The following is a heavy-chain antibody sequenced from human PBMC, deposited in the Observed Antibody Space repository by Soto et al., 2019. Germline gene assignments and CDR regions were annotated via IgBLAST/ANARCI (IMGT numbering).Heavy chain of an antibody. Sequence: QVQLRESGPGLVKPSQTLSLTCTVSGGSINSGGYYWNWIRQHPGKGLEWIGYMYYSGRTYYNPFLRSRVIMSAATSETHSSLKLSSVTAADTAVYFCARGYRQSGYSSSWVFDYWGQGTLVNVSS. CDR2: MYYSGRT. V-gene: IGHV4-31*03. J-gene: IGHJ4*02. CDR1: GGSINSGGYY. D-gene: IGHD6-13*01. CDR3: ARGYRQSGYSSSWVFDY.